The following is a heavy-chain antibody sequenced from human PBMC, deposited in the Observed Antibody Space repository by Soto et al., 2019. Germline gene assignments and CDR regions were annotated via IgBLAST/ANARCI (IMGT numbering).Heavy chain of an antibody. CDR2: ISYDGSNK. CDR3: AKSHYYDSSGYYPDAFDI. V-gene: IGHV3-30*18. CDR1: GFTFSSYG. J-gene: IGHJ3*02. Sequence: PGGSLRLSCAASGFTFSSYGMHWVRQAPGKGLEWVAVISYDGSNKYYADSVKGRFTISRDNSKNTLYLQMNSLRAEDTAVYYCAKSHYYDSSGYYPDAFDIWGQGTMVTVSS. D-gene: IGHD3-22*01.